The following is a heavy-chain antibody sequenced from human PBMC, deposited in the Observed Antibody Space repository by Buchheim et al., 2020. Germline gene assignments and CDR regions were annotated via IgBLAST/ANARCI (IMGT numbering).Heavy chain of an antibody. CDR2: ISGSGGST. CDR1: GFTFSSYA. V-gene: IGHV3-23*04. J-gene: IGHJ5*02. D-gene: IGHD3-22*01. Sequence: EVQLVESGGGLVQPGGSLRLSCAASGFTFSSYAMSWVRQAPGKGLEWVSAISGSGGSTYYADSVKGRFTISRDNSTNTLSLQMNSLRAEDTAVYYCAIDPLYYDSSGYRGGSSNWFDPWGQGTL. CDR3: AIDPLYYDSSGYRGGSSNWFDP.